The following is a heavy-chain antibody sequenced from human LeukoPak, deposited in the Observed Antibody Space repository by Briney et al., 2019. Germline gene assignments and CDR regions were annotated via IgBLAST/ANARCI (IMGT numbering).Heavy chain of an antibody. CDR3: ARGVGYYDSSGYYNEYFQH. D-gene: IGHD3-22*01. J-gene: IGHJ1*01. Sequence: PSETLSLTSTLSGGSICSYYWSWIRQPPRKGLEWIGYIYYSGSTNCNPSLKRRVTISVDTSKNQFSLKLSSVTAADTAVYYCARGVGYYDSSGYYNEYFQHWGQGTLVTVSS. V-gene: IGHV4-59*01. CDR1: GGSICSYY. CDR2: IYYSGST.